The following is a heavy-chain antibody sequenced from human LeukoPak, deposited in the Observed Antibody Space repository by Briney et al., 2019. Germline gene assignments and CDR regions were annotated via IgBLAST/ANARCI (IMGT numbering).Heavy chain of an antibody. CDR2: INPNNGGT. J-gene: IGHJ4*02. Sequence: GASVKVSCKASGYTFTGYYMHWVRQAPGQGLEWMGWINPNNGGTNYAQKFQGRVTMTRDTSISTAYMELSRLRSDDTAVYYCARADSGSYTYYFDYWGQGTLVTVSS. CDR1: GYTFTGYY. CDR3: ARADSGSYTYYFDY. D-gene: IGHD3-10*01. V-gene: IGHV1-2*02.